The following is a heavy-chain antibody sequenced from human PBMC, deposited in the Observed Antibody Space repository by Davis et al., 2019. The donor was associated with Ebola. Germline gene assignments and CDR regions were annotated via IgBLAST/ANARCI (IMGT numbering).Heavy chain of an antibody. J-gene: IGHJ4*02. CDR3: ARDGGYCSGGSCLPEDY. D-gene: IGHD2-15*01. CDR1: GYTFTSYD. Sequence: ASVKVSCKASGYTFTSYDINWVRQATGQGLEWMGWMNPNSGNTGYAQKFQGRVTMTRNTSISTAYMELSSLRSEDTAVYYCARDGGYCSGGSCLPEDYWGQGTLVTVSS. V-gene: IGHV1-8*01. CDR2: MNPNSGNT.